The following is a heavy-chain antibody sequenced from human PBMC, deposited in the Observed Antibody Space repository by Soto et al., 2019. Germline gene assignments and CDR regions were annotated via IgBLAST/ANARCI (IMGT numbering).Heavy chain of an antibody. CDR2: IYYSGST. Sequence: QLQLQESGPGLVKPSETLSLTCTVSGGSISSSSYYWGWIRQPPGKGLEWIGSIYYSGSTYYNPSLQSRVTLSVDTSKNQFPLKLSSVPAADTAVYCCARRSGSYEATDDYWGQRTLVTVSS. J-gene: IGHJ4*02. D-gene: IGHD1-26*01. CDR3: ARRSGSYEATDDY. CDR1: GGSISSSSYY. V-gene: IGHV4-39*01.